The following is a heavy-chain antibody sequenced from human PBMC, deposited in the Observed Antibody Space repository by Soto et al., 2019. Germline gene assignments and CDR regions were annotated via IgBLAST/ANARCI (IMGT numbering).Heavy chain of an antibody. Sequence: SETLSLTCSVSGDSMNSYYWSWIRQPPGKGLEWIGYIYNSGSNNYNPSLKGRVTISVDTSKNQFSLKLTSVTPADTAVYYCARSVLHDFWGQGTLVTVSS. CDR1: GDSMNSYY. CDR2: IYNSGSN. D-gene: IGHD4-4*01. CDR3: ARSVLHDF. V-gene: IGHV4-59*01. J-gene: IGHJ4*02.